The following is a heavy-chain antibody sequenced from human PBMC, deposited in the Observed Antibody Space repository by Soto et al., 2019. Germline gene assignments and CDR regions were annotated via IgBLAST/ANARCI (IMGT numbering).Heavy chain of an antibody. CDR3: ARERHNWNGLEY. J-gene: IGHJ4*02. V-gene: IGHV3-48*03. D-gene: IGHD1-20*01. Sequence: GGSLRLSCAASGFTFSSYEMNLVRQAPGKGLEWVSYISSSGSTIYYAGSVKGRFTISRDNAKNSLYLQMNSLRAEDTAVYHCARERHNWNGLEYWGQGTLVTVS. CDR1: GFTFSSYE. CDR2: ISSSGSTI.